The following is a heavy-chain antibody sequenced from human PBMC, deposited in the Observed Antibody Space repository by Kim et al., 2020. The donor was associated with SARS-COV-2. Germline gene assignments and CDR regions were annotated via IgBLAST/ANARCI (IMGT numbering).Heavy chain of an antibody. J-gene: IGHJ6*02. V-gene: IGHV3-74*01. Sequence: GGSLRLSCAASGFTFTNYWMHWVRQATGKGLVWVSRINYDGTIIDYADSVKGRFTISRDNAKNTLYVQMNSLRAEDTAVYYCSRERGALVRGPDTYSYFGMDVGGQGTTVTVSS. CDR1: GFTFTNYW. D-gene: IGHD3-10*01. CDR3: SRERGALVRGPDTYSYFGMDV. CDR2: INYDGTII.